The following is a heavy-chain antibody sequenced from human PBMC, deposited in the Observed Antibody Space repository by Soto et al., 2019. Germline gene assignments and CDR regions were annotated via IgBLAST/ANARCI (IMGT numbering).Heavy chain of an antibody. CDR2: SKHSGST. CDR1: GGSFSGYY. V-gene: IGHV4-34*01. J-gene: IGHJ6*03. CDR3: ARGRRSSGRVSYMYV. Sequence: QVQLQQWGAGLLKPSETLSLTCAVYGGSFSGYYWSWIRQPPGKGLEWSGESKHSGSTNYNPSLKSRVTISVDTSKNQFSLKLSSVTAADTAVYYCARGRRSSGRVSYMYVWGKGTTVTVSS. D-gene: IGHD6-19*01.